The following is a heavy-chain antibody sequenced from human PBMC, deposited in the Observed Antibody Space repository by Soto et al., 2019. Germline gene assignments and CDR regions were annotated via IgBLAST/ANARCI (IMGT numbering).Heavy chain of an antibody. CDR3: ARYQWARSRDAFDV. Sequence: ASVKVSCKASGYTFTSYDISWVRQAPGQGLEWMGWISAYNGNTNYAQKLQGRVTMTTDTSTSTAYMELRSLRFDDTAVYYCARYQWARSRDAFDVWGQGTMVTV. V-gene: IGHV1-18*01. D-gene: IGHD1-26*01. CDR2: ISAYNGNT. J-gene: IGHJ3*01. CDR1: GYTFTSYD.